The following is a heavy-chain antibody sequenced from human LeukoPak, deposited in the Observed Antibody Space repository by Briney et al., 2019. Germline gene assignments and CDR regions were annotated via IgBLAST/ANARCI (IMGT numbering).Heavy chain of an antibody. D-gene: IGHD1-1*01. CDR1: GCSFGSYA. CDR2: ISGSGSHA. V-gene: IGHV3-23*01. J-gene: IGHJ5*02. Sequence: GGSLRLSCAASGCSFGSYAMGWTRQAPGQGLEWVSAISGSGSHANYAESVKGRFTIARDNSKNTLYLQMHSLIAADTDVYYCGSGPVGTTVPWGQGTLVTVSS. CDR3: GSGPVGTTVP.